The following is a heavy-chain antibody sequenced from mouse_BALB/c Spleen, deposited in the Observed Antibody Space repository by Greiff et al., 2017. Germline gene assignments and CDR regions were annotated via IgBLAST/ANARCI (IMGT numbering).Heavy chain of an antibody. V-gene: IGHV14-3*02. J-gene: IGHJ1*01. D-gene: IGHD1-1*01. CDR1: GFNIKDTY. CDR3: ARHYYGSRGYFDV. Sequence: VQLQQSGAELVKPGASVKLSCTASGFNIKDTYMHWVKQRPEQGLEWIGRIDPANGNTKYDPKFQGKATITADTSSNTAYLQLSSLTSEDTAVYYCARHYYGSRGYFDVWGAGTTVTVSS. CDR2: IDPANGNT.